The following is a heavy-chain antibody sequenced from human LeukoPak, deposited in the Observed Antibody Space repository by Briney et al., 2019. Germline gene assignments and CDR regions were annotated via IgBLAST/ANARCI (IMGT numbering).Heavy chain of an antibody. CDR1: GGSIPISTYY. D-gene: IGHD6-19*01. V-gene: IGHV4-39*07. CDR2: IYYSGST. CDR3: ARTRGYSSGWYYFDY. Sequence: SETLSLTCTVSGGSIPISTYYWGWVRQPPGKGLEWIGSIYYSGSTNYNPSLKSRVTMSVDTSKNQFSLKLSSVTAADTAVYYCARTRGYSSGWYYFDYWGQGTLVTVSS. J-gene: IGHJ4*02.